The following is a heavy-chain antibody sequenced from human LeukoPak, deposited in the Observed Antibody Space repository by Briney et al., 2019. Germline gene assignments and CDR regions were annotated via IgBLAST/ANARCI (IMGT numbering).Heavy chain of an antibody. CDR2: INWNGGST. V-gene: IGHV3-20*04. D-gene: IGHD6-19*01. Sequence: GGSLRLSCAASGFTFDDYGMSWVRQAPGKGLEWVSGINWNGGSTGYADSVKGRFTISRDNSKNTLYLQMNSLRAEDTAVYYCARGRQWLVRDAFDIWGQGTMVTVSS. CDR3: ARGRQWLVRDAFDI. J-gene: IGHJ3*02. CDR1: GFTFDDYG.